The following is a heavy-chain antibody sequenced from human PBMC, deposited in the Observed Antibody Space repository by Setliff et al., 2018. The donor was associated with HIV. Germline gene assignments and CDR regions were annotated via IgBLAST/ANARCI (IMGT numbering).Heavy chain of an antibody. D-gene: IGHD6-25*01. Sequence: GGSLRLSCAASGFTFSTYNMNWVRLAPGRGLDWISSISVSGFNLYYADSVKGRFFVSRDDAKNSLFLQMNSLTAEDTAVYFCARVRARYSSGWSFDYWGQGTPVTVSS. CDR3: ARVRARYSSGWSFDY. J-gene: IGHJ4*02. V-gene: IGHV3-21*01. CDR2: ISVSGFNL. CDR1: GFTFSTYN.